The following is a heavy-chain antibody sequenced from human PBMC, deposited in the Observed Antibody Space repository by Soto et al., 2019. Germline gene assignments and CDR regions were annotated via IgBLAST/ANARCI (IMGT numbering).Heavy chain of an antibody. D-gene: IGHD4-17*01. CDR2: IKSKADGGTT. CDR3: ARDFYADSRTDFDY. Sequence: PGGSLRLSCVASDFPFTNGWMSWVRQAPGKGLEWVGRIKSKADGGTTDYAPPVKGRFTISRDDSKNTMYLQMNSPRAEDTALYFCARDFYADSRTDFDYWGQGTLVTVSS. CDR1: DFPFTNGW. V-gene: IGHV3-15*01. J-gene: IGHJ4*02.